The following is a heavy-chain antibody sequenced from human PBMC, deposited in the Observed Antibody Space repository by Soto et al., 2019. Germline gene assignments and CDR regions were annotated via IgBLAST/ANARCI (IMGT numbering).Heavy chain of an antibody. J-gene: IGHJ4*02. Sequence: SETLSLTCTVSGGSISSGDYYWTWIRQPPGTGLEWIGEINHSGSTNYNPSLKSRVTISVDTSKNQFSLKLTSVTAADTAVYYRARDKITGRFDYWGQGTLVTVSS. D-gene: IGHD2-8*02. V-gene: IGHV4-39*07. CDR3: ARDKITGRFDY. CDR1: GGSISSGDYY. CDR2: INHSGST.